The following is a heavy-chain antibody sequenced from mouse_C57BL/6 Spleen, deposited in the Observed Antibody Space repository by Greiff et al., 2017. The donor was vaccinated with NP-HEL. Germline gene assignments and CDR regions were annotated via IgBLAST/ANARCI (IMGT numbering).Heavy chain of an antibody. Sequence: EVKLVESGGGLVKPGGSLKLSCAASGFTFSDYGMHWVRQAPEKGLEWVAYISSGSSTIYYADTVKGRFTISRDNAKNTLFLQMTSLRSEDTDMYYCARPYYYGFDYWGQGTTLTVSS. D-gene: IGHD1-1*01. CDR2: ISSGSSTI. CDR1: GFTFSDYG. J-gene: IGHJ2*01. V-gene: IGHV5-17*01. CDR3: ARPYYYGFDY.